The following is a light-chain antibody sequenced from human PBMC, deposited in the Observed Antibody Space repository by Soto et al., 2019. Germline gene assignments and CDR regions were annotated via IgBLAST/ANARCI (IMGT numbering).Light chain of an antibody. CDR2: DVS. CDR1: SSDVGGYNY. Sequence: QSALPQPASVSGSPVQSITISCTGTSSDVGGYNYVSWYQQHPGKAPKLMIYDVSNRPSGVSNRFSGSKSGNTASLTISGLQAEDEADYYCSSYTSSSTQVFGGGTQLT. V-gene: IGLV2-14*03. J-gene: IGLJ2*01. CDR3: SSYTSSSTQV.